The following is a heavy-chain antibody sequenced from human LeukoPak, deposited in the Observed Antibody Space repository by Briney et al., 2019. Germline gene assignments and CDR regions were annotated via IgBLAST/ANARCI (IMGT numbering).Heavy chain of an antibody. CDR1: GFTFNSYA. Sequence: GGSLRLSCAASGFTFNSYAMSWVRQAPGKGLEWVSTISGGDNNTYYADSVKGRSTISRDNSKNTLYLQMNSLRAEDTAVYYCAKDLREWELLTFDYWGQGTLVTVSS. CDR3: AKDLREWELLTFDY. CDR2: ISGGDNNT. J-gene: IGHJ4*02. D-gene: IGHD1-26*01. V-gene: IGHV3-23*01.